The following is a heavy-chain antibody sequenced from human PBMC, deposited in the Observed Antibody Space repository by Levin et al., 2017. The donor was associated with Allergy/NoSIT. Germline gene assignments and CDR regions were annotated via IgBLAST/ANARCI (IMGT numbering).Heavy chain of an antibody. CDR3: AKESQYDVAGTFGR. CDR1: GFTFDSYA. D-gene: IGHD6-19*01. Sequence: QPGGSLRLSCAASGFTFDSYAMTWVRQAPGKGLEWVSGISGSGGSTYYADSVKGRFTISRDNSKNTLYLQMNSLRAEDTAVYYCAKESQYDVAGTFGRWGQGTLVTVSS. V-gene: IGHV3-23*01. CDR2: ISGSGGST. J-gene: IGHJ4*02.